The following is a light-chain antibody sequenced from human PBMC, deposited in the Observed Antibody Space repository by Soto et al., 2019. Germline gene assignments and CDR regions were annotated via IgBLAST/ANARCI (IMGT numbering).Light chain of an antibody. V-gene: IGKV4-1*01. CDR1: QILLYNSNNKRY. CDR2: WAS. CDR3: QQYYTAPLT. Sequence: DIVLTQSPDSLAVSLGERATINCKSSQILLYNSNNKRYLAWYQQKPGQPPKLLIYWASTRESGVPDRFSGSGSGTDFTLTISSLQAEDVAIYYCQQYYTAPLTFGGGTKVDIK. J-gene: IGKJ4*01.